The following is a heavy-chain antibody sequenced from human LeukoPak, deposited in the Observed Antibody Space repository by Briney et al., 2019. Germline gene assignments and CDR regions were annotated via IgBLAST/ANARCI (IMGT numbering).Heavy chain of an antibody. J-gene: IGHJ4*02. V-gene: IGHV4-59*01. CDR2: IYYSGST. Sequence: SETLSLTCTVSGGSISSYYWSWIRQPPGKGLEWIGYIYYSGSTNYNPSLKSRVTISVDTSKKQFSLKLRSVTAADTAVYYCARVSGYDWERFYDYWGQGTLVTVSS. CDR1: GGSISSYY. CDR3: ARVSGYDWERFYDY. D-gene: IGHD5-12*01.